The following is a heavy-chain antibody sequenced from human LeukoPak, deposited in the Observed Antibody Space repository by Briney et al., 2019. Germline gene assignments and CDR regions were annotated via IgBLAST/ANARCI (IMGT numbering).Heavy chain of an antibody. J-gene: IGHJ5*02. D-gene: IGHD1-26*01. CDR3: ARGSGRNNWFDP. CDR2: IYPGDSDT. Sequence: GESLQISCKGSGSSFTSYWIGWVRPLPGKGVGWMGIIYPGDSDTRYSPSFQGQVTISADKSISTAYLQWSSLKASDTAMYYCARGSGRNNWFDPWGQGTLVTVSS. V-gene: IGHV5-51*01. CDR1: GSSFTSYW.